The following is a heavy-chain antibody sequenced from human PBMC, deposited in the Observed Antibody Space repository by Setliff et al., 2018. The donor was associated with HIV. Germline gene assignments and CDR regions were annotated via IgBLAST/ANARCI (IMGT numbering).Heavy chain of an antibody. CDR2: IYYSGST. Sequence: KPSETLSLTCTVSGGSISSGGYYWSWIRQHPGKGLEWIGYIYYSGSTYYNPSLKSRVTISIDTSKNQLSLKLSSVTAADTAVYYCARGLVVVTDSDYDTNYYYYYYMDVWGKGTTVTVSS. D-gene: IGHD5-12*01. CDR3: ARGLVVVTDSDYDTNYYYYYYMDV. CDR1: GGSISSGGYY. J-gene: IGHJ6*03. V-gene: IGHV4-31*03.